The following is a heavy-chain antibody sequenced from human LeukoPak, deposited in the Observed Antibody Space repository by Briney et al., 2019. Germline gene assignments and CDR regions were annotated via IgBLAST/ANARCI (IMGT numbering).Heavy chain of an antibody. V-gene: IGHV3-74*03. CDR3: TGGRFCSPTNSPSKHFDP. CDR2: INNDGSGT. Sequence: GGSLRLSCVASGFTFSTYWMHWVRQAPGKGLVWVARINNDGSGTTYADSVKGRFTISRDNAKNSLFLQMNSLRAEDTAVYYCTGGRFCSPTNSPSKHFDPWGLGALVTVSS. CDR1: GFTFSTYW. J-gene: IGHJ5*02. D-gene: IGHD2-15*01.